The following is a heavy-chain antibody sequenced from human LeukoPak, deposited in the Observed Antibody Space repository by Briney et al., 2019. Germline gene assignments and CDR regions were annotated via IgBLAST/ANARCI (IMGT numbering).Heavy chain of an antibody. CDR3: SREPTQQGAPYMDV. J-gene: IGHJ6*03. CDR1: GGSISSYY. D-gene: IGHD6-13*01. CDR2: IYLSGST. Sequence: PSETLSLTCTVSGGSISSYYWSWIRQPPGKGLEGIGDIYLSGSTNYNPSLTSRVAILVDTSKNQFSLKLSSVTAADTAVYYCSREPTQQGAPYMDVWVKGTTVTISS. V-gene: IGHV4-59*01.